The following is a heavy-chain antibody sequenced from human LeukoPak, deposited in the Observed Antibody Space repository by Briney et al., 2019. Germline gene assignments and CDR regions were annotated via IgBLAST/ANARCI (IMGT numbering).Heavy chain of an antibody. D-gene: IGHD6-13*01. CDR2: IKQDGSEK. J-gene: IGHJ4*02. CDR3: ARDYSSSWYRGGYYFDY. CDR1: GFTFSSYW. V-gene: IGHV3-7*05. Sequence: GGSLRLSCAASGFTFSSYWMSWVRQAPGKGREWVANIKQDGSEKYYVDSVKGRFTISRDNAKNSLYLQMNSLRAEDTAVYYCARDYSSSWYRGGYYFDYWGQGTLVTVSS.